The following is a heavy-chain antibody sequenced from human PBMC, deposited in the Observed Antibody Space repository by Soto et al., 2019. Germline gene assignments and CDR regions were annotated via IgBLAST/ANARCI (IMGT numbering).Heavy chain of an antibody. J-gene: IGHJ4*02. CDR2: VNPSGGHT. V-gene: IGHV1-46*01. Sequence: QVQLVQSGAEVKKPGASVKVSCKASGDTFTDYYIHWVRQAPGQGLEWMGTVNPSGGHTTYAQHFLGRVTMTRNKSNSTLCMELTSLTSEDTAVYYCARGGHVVVVTAALDYWGQGTLVTVSS. D-gene: IGHD2-21*02. CDR1: GDTFTDYY. CDR3: ARGGHVVVVTAALDY.